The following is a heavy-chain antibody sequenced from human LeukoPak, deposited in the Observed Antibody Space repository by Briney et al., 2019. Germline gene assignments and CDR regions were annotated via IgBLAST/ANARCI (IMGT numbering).Heavy chain of an antibody. CDR1: GFTFSSYS. D-gene: IGHD6-19*01. J-gene: IGHJ4*02. Sequence: GGSLRLSCAASGFTFSSYSMNWVRQAPGKGLEWVSSISSSSSYIYYAVSVKGRFTISRDNAKNSLYLQMNSLRAEDTAVYYCARDAPGGYSSGWYRIFSYWGQGTLVTVSS. CDR2: ISSSSSYI. V-gene: IGHV3-21*01. CDR3: ARDAPGGYSSGWYRIFSY.